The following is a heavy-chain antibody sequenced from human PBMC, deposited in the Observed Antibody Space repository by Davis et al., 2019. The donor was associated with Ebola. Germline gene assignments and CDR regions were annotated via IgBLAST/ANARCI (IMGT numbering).Heavy chain of an antibody. D-gene: IGHD6-19*01. CDR2: IYYSGST. CDR1: GGSVSSGSYY. J-gene: IGHJ5*02. Sequence: PGGSLRLSCTVSGGSVSSGSYYWSWLRQPPGKGLEWIGYIYYSGSTNYNPSLKSRVTISVDTSKNQFSLKLSPVTAADTAVYYCARFGSSGWKNWFDPWGQGTLVTVSS. CDR3: ARFGSSGWKNWFDP. V-gene: IGHV4-61*01.